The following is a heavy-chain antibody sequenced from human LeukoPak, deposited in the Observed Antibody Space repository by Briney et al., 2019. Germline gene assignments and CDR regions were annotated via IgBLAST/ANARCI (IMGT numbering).Heavy chain of an antibody. J-gene: IGHJ4*02. CDR1: GGSIGRSSYY. Sequence: SETLSLTCSVSGGSIGRSSYYWGWPRQPPGKGLEWIGSIYSGGGTYYNPSLKSRVTISEDTSRNQFSLKLGSVTAADTAVYYCARHGSIATGAFTYWGQGTLVTVSS. CDR2: IYSGGGT. D-gene: IGHD6-13*01. CDR3: ARHGSIATGAFTY. V-gene: IGHV4-39*01.